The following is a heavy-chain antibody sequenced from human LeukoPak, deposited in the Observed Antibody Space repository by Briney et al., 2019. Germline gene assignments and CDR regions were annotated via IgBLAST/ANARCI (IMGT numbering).Heavy chain of an antibody. CDR2: IYHSGST. CDR3: ARATFGEPYFDY. Sequence: SQTLSLTCAVSGGSISSGGYSWSWIRQPPGKGLEWIGYIYHSGSTYYNPSLKSRVTISVDRSKNQFSLKLSSVTAADTAAYYCARATFGEPYFDYWGQGTLVTVSS. J-gene: IGHJ4*02. D-gene: IGHD3-10*01. V-gene: IGHV4-30-2*01. CDR1: GGSISSGGYS.